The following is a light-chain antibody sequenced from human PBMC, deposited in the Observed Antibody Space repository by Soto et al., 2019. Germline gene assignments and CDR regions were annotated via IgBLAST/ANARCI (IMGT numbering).Light chain of an antibody. CDR3: QSYDSGLSGYV. CDR2: GNS. Sequence: QSVLTQPPSVSGAPGQRVTISCTGSSSNIGAGYDVHWYQQLPGTAPKLLIYGNSNRPSGVPDRFSGSTSGTSASLAITGLQAEDEADYYCQSYDSGLSGYVFGTGTKPTVL. V-gene: IGLV1-40*01. J-gene: IGLJ1*01. CDR1: SSNIGAGYD.